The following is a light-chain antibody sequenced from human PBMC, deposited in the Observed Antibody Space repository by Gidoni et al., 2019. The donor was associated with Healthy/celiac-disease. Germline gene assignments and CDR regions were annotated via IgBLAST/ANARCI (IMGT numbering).Light chain of an antibody. V-gene: IGKV3-20*01. CDR1: QSVSSSY. CDR3: QQYGSSRT. Sequence: EIVSTQSPGPLSLSPGDRATLTCRASQSVSSSYLACYQQKPGQAPRLLIYGASSMATGIPDRFSGSGSGTDFTLTISRLEPEDSAVYYCQQYGSSRTFXXXTKVEIK. J-gene: IGKJ1*01. CDR2: GAS.